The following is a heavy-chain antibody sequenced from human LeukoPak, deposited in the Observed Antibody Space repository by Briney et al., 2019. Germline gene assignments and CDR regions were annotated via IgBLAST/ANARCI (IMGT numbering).Heavy chain of an antibody. Sequence: GRSLRLSCAASGFTFSSYWMHWVRQAPGKGLVWVSRINDDGSSTSYADSVKGRFTISRDNAKNTLYLQMNSLRAEDTAVYYCARCWDITGYYSFPLDYWGQGTLVTVSS. CDR1: GFTFSSYW. CDR3: ARCWDITGYYSFPLDY. V-gene: IGHV3-74*01. D-gene: IGHD3-22*01. CDR2: INDDGSST. J-gene: IGHJ4*02.